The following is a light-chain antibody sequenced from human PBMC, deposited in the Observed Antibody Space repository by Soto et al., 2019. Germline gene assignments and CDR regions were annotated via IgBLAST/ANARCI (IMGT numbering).Light chain of an antibody. CDR3: RSYTSSSSGV. V-gene: IGLV2-14*01. CDR2: EVS. Sequence: QSALTQPASVSGSPGQSITISCTGTSSDVGGYNYVSWYQQHPGRAPKLMIYEVSNRPSGVSNRFSGSKSGNTASLTISGFQAEDEADYYCRSYTSSSSGVFGGGTQLTVL. CDR1: SSDVGGYNY. J-gene: IGLJ3*02.